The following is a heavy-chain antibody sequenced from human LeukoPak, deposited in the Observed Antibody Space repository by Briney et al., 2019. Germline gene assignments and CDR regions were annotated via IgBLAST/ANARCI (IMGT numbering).Heavy chain of an antibody. CDR3: ARGLCSGGNCYPYFDS. V-gene: IGHV1-46*01. J-gene: IGHJ4*02. CDR1: GCTFTNNH. CDR2: INPSTGST. D-gene: IGHD2-15*01. Sequence: GASVKVSCKASGCTFTNNHIHWVRQAPGQGLEWMGIINPSTGSTTYAQKFQDRVTMTTDMSTSTVHMELSSLRSEDTAVYHCARGLCSGGNCYPYFDSWGQGTLVTVSS.